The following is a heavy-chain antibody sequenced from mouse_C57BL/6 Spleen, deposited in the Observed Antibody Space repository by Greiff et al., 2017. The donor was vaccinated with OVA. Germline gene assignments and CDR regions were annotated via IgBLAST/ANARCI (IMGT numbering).Heavy chain of an antibody. V-gene: IGHV1-69*01. J-gene: IGHJ1*03. CDR3: ARRYFDV. Sequence: QVQLQQPGAELVMPGASVKLSCKASGYTFTSYWMHWVKQRPGQGLAWIGEIDPSDSYTNYNQKFKGKSTLTVDKSSSTAYMQLRSLTSEDSAVYYCARRYFDVWGTGTTVTVSS. CDR1: GYTFTSYW. CDR2: IDPSDSYT.